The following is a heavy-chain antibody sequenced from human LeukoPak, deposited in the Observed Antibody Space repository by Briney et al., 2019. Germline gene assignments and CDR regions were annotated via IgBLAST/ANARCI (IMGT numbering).Heavy chain of an antibody. V-gene: IGHV4-31*03. CDR1: GGSISSGGYY. J-gene: IGHJ4*02. CDR2: IYYSGST. D-gene: IGHD6-13*01. Sequence: SETLSLTCTVSGGSISSGGYYWSWIRQHPGKGLEWIGYIYYSGSTYYNPSLKSRVTISVDTSKNQFSLKLSSVTAADTAVHYCARAGIAAAGGDYWGQGTLVTVSS. CDR3: ARAGIAAAGGDY.